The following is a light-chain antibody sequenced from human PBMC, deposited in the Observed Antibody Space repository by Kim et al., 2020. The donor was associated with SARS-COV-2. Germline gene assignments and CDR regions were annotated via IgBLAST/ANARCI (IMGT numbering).Light chain of an antibody. V-gene: IGKV1-5*03. CDR1: QILSGW. CDR3: QQYNHYST. CDR2: KTS. Sequence: SAAVGDRVVITCRASQILSGWLAWYQQKPGKALKLVIYKTSRLEIGVPSRFSGSGSETEFTLTISSLQPDDFATYYCQQYNHYSTFGQGTKVDIK. J-gene: IGKJ1*01.